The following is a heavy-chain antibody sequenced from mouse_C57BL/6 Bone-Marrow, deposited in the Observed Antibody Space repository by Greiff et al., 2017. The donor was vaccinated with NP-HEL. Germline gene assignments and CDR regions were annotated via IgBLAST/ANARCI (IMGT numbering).Heavy chain of an antibody. CDR1: GYAFSSSW. D-gene: IGHD2-4*01. CDR3: ARSDYDHYYAMDY. Sequence: QVQLQQSGPELVKPGASVKISCKASGYAFSSSWMNWVKQRPGKGLEWIGRIYPGDGDTNYNGKFKGKATLTADKSSSTAYMQLSSLTSEDSAVYFCARSDYDHYYAMDYWGQGTSVTVSS. V-gene: IGHV1-82*01. J-gene: IGHJ4*01. CDR2: IYPGDGDT.